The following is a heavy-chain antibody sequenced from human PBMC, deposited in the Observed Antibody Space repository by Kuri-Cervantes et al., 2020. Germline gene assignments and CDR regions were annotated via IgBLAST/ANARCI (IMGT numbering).Heavy chain of an antibody. CDR2: INHSGST. J-gene: IGHJ6*02. D-gene: IGHD3-9*01. Sequence: GSLRLSCAVYGGSFSGYYRSWIRQPPGKGLEWIGEINHSGSTNYNPSLKSRVTISVDTSKNQFSLKLSSVTAADTAVYYCARGPYYDILTGYYWYYYYYGMDVWGQGTTVTVSS. V-gene: IGHV4-34*01. CDR3: ARGPYYDILTGYYWYYYYYGMDV. CDR1: GGSFSGYY.